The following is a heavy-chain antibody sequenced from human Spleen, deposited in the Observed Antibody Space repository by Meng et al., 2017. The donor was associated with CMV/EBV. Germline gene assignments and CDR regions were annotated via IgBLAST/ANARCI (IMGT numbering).Heavy chain of an antibody. Sequence: GESLKISCAASGFTFSSYSMNWVRQAPGTGLEWVANIMQRGSEKYYVDSVRGRFTISRDNAKKSLYLQMDSLRAEDTAVYFCATSQTFGQMLSPWEAFDIWGQGTLVTVSS. CDR3: ATSQTFGQMLSPWEAFDI. CDR2: IMQRGSEK. CDR1: GFTFSSYS. V-gene: IGHV3-7*01. J-gene: IGHJ3*02. D-gene: IGHD2-2*01.